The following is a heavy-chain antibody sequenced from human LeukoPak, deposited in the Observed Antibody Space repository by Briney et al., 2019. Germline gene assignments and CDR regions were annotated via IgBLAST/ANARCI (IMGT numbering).Heavy chain of an antibody. D-gene: IGHD3-9*01. CDR3: VNDHVDWGSSFDY. CDR1: AFAFNTYT. CDR2: INPDSRYV. Sequence: GGSLRLSCVASAFAFNTYTMEWVRLAPGKGLEWVSSINPDSRYVYYADSVKGRFIISRDNAKNSLSLQMNSLRAEDTAVYYCVNDHVDWGSSFDYWGQGTLVTVSS. V-gene: IGHV3-21*04. J-gene: IGHJ4*02.